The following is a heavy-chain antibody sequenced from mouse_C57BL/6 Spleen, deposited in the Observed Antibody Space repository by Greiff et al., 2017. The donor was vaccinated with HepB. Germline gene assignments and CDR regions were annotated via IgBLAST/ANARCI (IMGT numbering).Heavy chain of an antibody. CDR1: GYSITSDY. CDR2: ISYSGST. V-gene: IGHV3-8*01. D-gene: IGHD2-3*01. J-gene: IGHJ4*01. CDR3: ARSDDAYAMDY. Sequence: EVMLVESGPGLAKPSQTLSLTCSVTGYSITSDYWNWLRKFPGNKLEYMGYISYSGSTYYNPSLKSRISITRDTSKNQYYMQLNSVTTEDTATYYCARSDDAYAMDYWGQGTSVTDSS.